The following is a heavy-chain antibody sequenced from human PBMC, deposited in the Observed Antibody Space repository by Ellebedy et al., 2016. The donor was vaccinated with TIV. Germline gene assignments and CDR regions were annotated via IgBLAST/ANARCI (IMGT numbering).Heavy chain of an antibody. V-gene: IGHV1-24*01. J-gene: IGHJ6*02. CDR3: ARGPLRFSSLLRYGMDV. Sequence: ASVKVSXXVSGYTLTELSMHWVRQAPGKGLEWMGGFDPEDGETIYAQKFQGRVTITADESTSTAYMELSSLRSEDTAVYYCARGPLRFSSLLRYGMDVWGQGTTVTVSS. D-gene: IGHD3-3*01. CDR1: GYTLTELS. CDR2: FDPEDGET.